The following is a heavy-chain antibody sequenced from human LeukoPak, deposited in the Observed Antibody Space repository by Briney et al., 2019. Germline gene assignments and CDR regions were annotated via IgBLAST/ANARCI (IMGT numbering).Heavy chain of an antibody. CDR3: ARDPVLRFLEWPSREDRSYYMDV. CDR2: ISAYNGNT. CDR1: GYTFTSYG. J-gene: IGHJ6*03. Sequence: ASVKVSCKASGYTFTSYGISWVRQAPGQGLEWMGWISAYNGNTNYAQKLQDRVTMTTDTSTSTAYMELSRLRSDDTAVYYCARDPVLRFLEWPSREDRSYYMDVWGKGTTVTVSS. V-gene: IGHV1-18*01. D-gene: IGHD3-3*01.